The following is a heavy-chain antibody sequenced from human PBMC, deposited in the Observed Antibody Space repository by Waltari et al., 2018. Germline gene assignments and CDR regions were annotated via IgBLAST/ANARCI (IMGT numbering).Heavy chain of an antibody. CDR3: AKEITGATLGY. Sequence: QLQLQESGPGLVKPSETMSLTCTVPGDASATSGLFWGGGRQPPGTGLAGIGTIKYSGNVHYTPSLRRRVTISVDPSKNQFSLKVTSVTAADTAMYYCAKEITGATLGYWGQGILVTVSS. V-gene: IGHV4-39*01. CDR2: IKYSGNV. D-gene: IGHD1-7*01. J-gene: IGHJ4*02. CDR1: GDASATSGLF.